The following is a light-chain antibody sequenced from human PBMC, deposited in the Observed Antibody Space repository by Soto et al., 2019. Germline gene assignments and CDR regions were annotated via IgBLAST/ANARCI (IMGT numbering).Light chain of an antibody. CDR2: QDN. V-gene: IGLV3-1*01. CDR3: QARDSSSAVV. Sequence: SYELTQPPSVSVSPGQTATFTCSADKLGDKFVCWYQQKPGQSPVLVMFQDNKRPSGIPERFSGSNSGNTATLTIRGTQTMDEADYYCQARDSSSAVVFGGGTKLTVL. CDR1: KLGDKF. J-gene: IGLJ2*01.